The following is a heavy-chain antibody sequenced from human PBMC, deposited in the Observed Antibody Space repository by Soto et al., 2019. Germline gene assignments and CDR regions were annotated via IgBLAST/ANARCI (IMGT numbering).Heavy chain of an antibody. V-gene: IGHV4-59*08. CDR3: AKRYSGYDDAFDI. CDR1: GGSISSYY. CDR2: IYYSGST. J-gene: IGHJ3*02. Sequence: QVQLQESGPGLVKPSETLSLTCTVSGGSISSYYWSWIRQPPGKGLEWITYIYYSGSTNYNPSLKNGVTISVATSKNKFSLKLSSVTAADTAVYYCAKRYSGYDDAFDIWGQGTTVTVSS. D-gene: IGHD5-12*01.